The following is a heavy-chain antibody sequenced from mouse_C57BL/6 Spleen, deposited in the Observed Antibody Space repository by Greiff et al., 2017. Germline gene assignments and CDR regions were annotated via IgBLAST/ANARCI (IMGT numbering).Heavy chain of an antibody. Sequence: VKVVESGPELVKPGASVTISCKASGYAFSSSWMNWVKQRPGKGLEWIGRIYPGDGDTNYNGKFKGKATLTADKSSSTAYMQLSSLTSEDSAVYFCARDYGSSYDYWGQGTTLTVSS. D-gene: IGHD1-1*01. V-gene: IGHV1-82*01. CDR2: IYPGDGDT. J-gene: IGHJ2*01. CDR1: GYAFSSSW. CDR3: ARDYGSSYDY.